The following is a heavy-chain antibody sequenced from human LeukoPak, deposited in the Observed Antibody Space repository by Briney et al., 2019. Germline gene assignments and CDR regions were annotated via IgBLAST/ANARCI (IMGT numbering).Heavy chain of an antibody. V-gene: IGHV3-48*03. CDR2: ISSSGTTI. Sequence: GGSLRLSCAASGFTFSSYEMNWVRQAPGKGLEWVSYISSSGTTIYYAVSVKGRFTISRDNAKNSLYLQMNSLRAEDTAVYYCARRYCSSTSCLIDYWGQGTLVTVSS. D-gene: IGHD2-2*01. CDR3: ARRYCSSTSCLIDY. CDR1: GFTFSSYE. J-gene: IGHJ4*02.